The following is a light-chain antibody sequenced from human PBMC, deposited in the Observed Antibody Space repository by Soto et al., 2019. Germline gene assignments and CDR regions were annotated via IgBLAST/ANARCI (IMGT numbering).Light chain of an antibody. V-gene: IGKV3-20*01. CDR2: GAS. J-gene: IGKJ2*01. Sequence: EIVLTQSPDTLSLSPGERATVSCRASQSVRSRYLAWYQQKSGQAPRLLIYGASARAAGIADRFSGSGSGTYFTLTISRLEPADFAVYYCQQYGDALLTFGQGTKLEMK. CDR3: QQYGDALLT. CDR1: QSVRSRY.